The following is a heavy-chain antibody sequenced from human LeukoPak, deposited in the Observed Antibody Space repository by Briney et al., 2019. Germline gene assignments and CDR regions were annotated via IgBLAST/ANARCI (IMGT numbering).Heavy chain of an antibody. CDR1: GFTFRDYT. CDR2: IDKSGDGA. Sequence: GGSLRLSCAASGFTFRDYTMNWVRQPPGKGLDWVSSIDKSGDGAFYADSVKGRFTISRDNSKNTLYLQMNSLRREDTAVYYCARRGGTSGWGAFDIWGQGTMVTVSS. J-gene: IGHJ3*02. D-gene: IGHD2-2*01. V-gene: IGHV3-23*01. CDR3: ARRGGTSGWGAFDI.